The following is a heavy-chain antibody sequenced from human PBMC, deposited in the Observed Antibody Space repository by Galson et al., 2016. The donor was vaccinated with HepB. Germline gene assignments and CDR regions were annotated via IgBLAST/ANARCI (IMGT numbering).Heavy chain of an antibody. CDR2: IKPDGSEK. CDR3: AQYYYDSSGYVEYFQN. J-gene: IGHJ1*01. Sequence: SLRLSCAASGFTFTTYWMSWVRQAPGQGLEWVANIKPDGSEKYYVDSVKGRFTISRDNAKNSLYLQMNSLRAEDTAVYYCAQYYYDSSGYVEYFQNWGQGSRVTVSS. CDR1: GFTFTTYW. V-gene: IGHV3-7*03. D-gene: IGHD3-22*01.